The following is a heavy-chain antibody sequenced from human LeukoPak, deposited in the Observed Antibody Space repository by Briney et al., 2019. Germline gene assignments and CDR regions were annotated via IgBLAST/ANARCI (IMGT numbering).Heavy chain of an antibody. J-gene: IGHJ4*02. D-gene: IGHD3-22*01. CDR3: ARANYDSSGGDFDY. Sequence: PSETLSLTCTVSGGSISSGSYYWSWIRQHAGKGLECIGRIYTSGSTNYNPSLKSRVSISVDTSKNQFSLKLSSVTAADTAVYYCARANYDSSGGDFDYWGQGTLVTVSS. CDR2: IYTSGST. CDR1: GGSISSGSYY. V-gene: IGHV4-61*02.